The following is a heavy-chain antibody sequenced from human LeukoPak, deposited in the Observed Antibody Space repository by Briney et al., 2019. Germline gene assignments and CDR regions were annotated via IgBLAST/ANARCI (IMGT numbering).Heavy chain of an antibody. CDR1: GYTFTSYD. Sequence: GASVKVFCKASGYTFTSYDINWVRQATGQGLEWMGWMNPNSGNTGYAQKFQGRVTMTRNTSISTAYMELSSLRSEDTAVYYCARVFDSSGYYPYYFDYRGQGTLVTVSS. D-gene: IGHD3-22*01. V-gene: IGHV1-8*01. J-gene: IGHJ4*02. CDR3: ARVFDSSGYYPYYFDY. CDR2: MNPNSGNT.